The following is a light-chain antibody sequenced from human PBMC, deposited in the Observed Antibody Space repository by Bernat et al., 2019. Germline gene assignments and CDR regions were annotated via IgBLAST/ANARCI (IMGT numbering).Light chain of an antibody. V-gene: IGKV3-15*01. CDR1: QYVNVN. J-gene: IGKJ4*01. CDR3: QQYYTWPLT. Sequence: ETVMAQSPATLSVSPGESATLSCRATQYVNVNLAWHQQQPGQAPRLLIYDTSNRATGIPARFSGTGSETEFTLTISSLQSEDFAVYYCQQYYTWPLTFGGGTKVEIK. CDR2: DTS.